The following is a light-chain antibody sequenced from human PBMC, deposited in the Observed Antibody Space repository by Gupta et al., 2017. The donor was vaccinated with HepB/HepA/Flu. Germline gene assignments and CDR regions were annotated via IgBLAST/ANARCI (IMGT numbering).Light chain of an antibody. J-gene: IGLJ2*01. CDR2: EVY. V-gene: IGLV2-8*01. Sequence: QSALTQPPSASGSPGQSVTISCTGTSSDVGGYKYVSWFQHHPGRAPKLLIFEVYNRPSGVPARFSGSKSGNTASLTVSGLQPEDEADHYCASHASGDIVLFGGGTKLTVL. CDR1: SSDVGGYKY. CDR3: ASHASGDIVL.